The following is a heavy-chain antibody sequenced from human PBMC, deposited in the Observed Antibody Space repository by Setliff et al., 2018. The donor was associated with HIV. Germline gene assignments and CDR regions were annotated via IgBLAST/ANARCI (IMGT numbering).Heavy chain of an antibody. J-gene: IGHJ6*03. Sequence: SETLSLTCTVSGGSINNNNCYWGWIRQPPGKGQEWIGEINHRGSTKYNPSLKSRVTIRLDMSKNQFSLRLSSVTAADTAVYYCARQRDFDWLLQNYYYMDVWGKGATVTVSS. CDR3: ARQRDFDWLLQNYYYMDV. D-gene: IGHD3-9*01. V-gene: IGHV4-39*01. CDR2: INHRGST. CDR1: GGSINNNNCY.